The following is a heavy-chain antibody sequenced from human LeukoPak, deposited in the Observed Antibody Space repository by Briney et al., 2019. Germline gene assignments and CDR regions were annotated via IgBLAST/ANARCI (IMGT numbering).Heavy chain of an antibody. J-gene: IGHJ3*02. Sequence: GGSLRLSCAVSGFTVSSNYMSWVRQAPGKGLEWVSVIYSGGSTYYADSVKGRFTISRDNSKNTLYLQMNSLRAEDTAVYYCARELIAVAGYAFDIWGQGTMVTVSS. CDR2: IYSGGST. V-gene: IGHV3-53*01. CDR1: GFTVSSNY. CDR3: ARELIAVAGYAFDI. D-gene: IGHD6-19*01.